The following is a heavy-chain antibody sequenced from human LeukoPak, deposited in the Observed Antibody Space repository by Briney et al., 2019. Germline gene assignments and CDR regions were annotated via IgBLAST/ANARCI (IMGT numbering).Heavy chain of an antibody. D-gene: IGHD2-21*02. CDR2: IIPIFGIA. Sequence: GSSVKVSCKASGGTFSSYAISWVRQAPGQGLEWMGRIIPIFGIANYAQKFQGRVTITADKSTSTAYMELSSLRSEDTAAYYCARAYCGGDCYAPFDYWGQGTLVTVSS. CDR1: GGTFSSYA. V-gene: IGHV1-69*04. J-gene: IGHJ4*02. CDR3: ARAYCGGDCYAPFDY.